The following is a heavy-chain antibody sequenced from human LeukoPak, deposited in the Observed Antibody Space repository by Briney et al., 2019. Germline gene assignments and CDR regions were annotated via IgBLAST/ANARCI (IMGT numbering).Heavy chain of an antibody. CDR1: GFTFSSYG. CDR3: ARGRVYDSSGTDDAFDI. CDR2: INWNGGST. Sequence: GGSLRLSCAASGFTFSSYGMSWVRQAPGKGLEWVSGINWNGGSTGYADSVKGRFTISRDNAKNSLYLQMNSLRAEDTAVYYCARGRVYDSSGTDDAFDIWGQGTMVTVSS. V-gene: IGHV3-20*04. D-gene: IGHD3-22*01. J-gene: IGHJ3*02.